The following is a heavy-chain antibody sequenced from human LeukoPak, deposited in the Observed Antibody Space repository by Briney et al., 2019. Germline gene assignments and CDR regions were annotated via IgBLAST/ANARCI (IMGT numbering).Heavy chain of an antibody. CDR2: IYYSGST. V-gene: IGHV4-39*01. CDR3: VKSGGYGLIDY. J-gene: IGHJ4*02. Sequence: SSETLSLTCAVSGASISGSGYYLGWIRQPPGKGLEWFGNIYYSGSTYYNASRQSRVTISIDTSKIQFSLSLNSVTAADTSMYECVKSGGYGLIDYWGQGTLVTVSS. CDR1: GASISGSGYY. D-gene: IGHD1-26*01.